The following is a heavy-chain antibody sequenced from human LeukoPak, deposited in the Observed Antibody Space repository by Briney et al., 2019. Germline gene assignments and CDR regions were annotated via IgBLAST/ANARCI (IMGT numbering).Heavy chain of an antibody. Sequence: ASVKVSCKASGYIFTSNYIHSVRQAPGQGLEWMGMIYPRDGSTSYAQRFQDRVTVTRDTSTSTVHMELSGLRSEDTAVYYCARDQEGFDYWGQGTQVTVSS. CDR2: IYPRDGST. J-gene: IGHJ4*02. CDR1: GYIFTSNY. V-gene: IGHV1-46*01. CDR3: ARDQEGFDY.